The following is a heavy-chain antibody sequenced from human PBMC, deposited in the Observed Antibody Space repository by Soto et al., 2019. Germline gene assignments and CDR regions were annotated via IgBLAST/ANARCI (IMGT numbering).Heavy chain of an antibody. D-gene: IGHD6-13*01. CDR2: ISGSGGST. J-gene: IGHJ6*02. Sequence: PGGSLRLSCAASGFTFSSYAMSWVRQAPGKRLEWVSAISGSGGSTYYADSVKGRFTISRDNSKNTLYLQMNSLRAEDTAVYYCAKEQQPDSYYYYYGMDVWGQGTTVTVSS. CDR1: GFTFSSYA. V-gene: IGHV3-23*01. CDR3: AKEQQPDSYYYYYGMDV.